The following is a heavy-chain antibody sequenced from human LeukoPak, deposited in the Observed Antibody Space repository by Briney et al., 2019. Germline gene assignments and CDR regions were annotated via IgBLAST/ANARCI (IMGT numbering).Heavy chain of an antibody. V-gene: IGHV4-39*01. CDR3: AAYYYDSSGYLG. J-gene: IGHJ4*02. CDR1: GGSISSTGYY. CDR2: ISYSGST. D-gene: IGHD3-22*01. Sequence: KASETLSLTCTVSGGSISSTGYYWGWIRQPPGKGLEWIGSISYSGSTYYNPSLKSRVTISADTSKNQFSLKLTSVTAADTAEYYCAAYYYDSSGYLGCGQGTLVTVSS.